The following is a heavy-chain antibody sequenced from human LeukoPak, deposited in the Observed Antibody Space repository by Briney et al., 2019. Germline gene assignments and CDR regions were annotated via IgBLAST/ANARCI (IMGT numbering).Heavy chain of an antibody. J-gene: IGHJ4*02. CDR1: GGTFSSYA. Sequence: ASVKVSCKASGGTFSSYAISWVRQAPGQGLEWMGWINTNTGNPTYAQGFTGRFVFSLDTSVSTAYLQISSLKAEDTAVYYCARETYYDFWSGYSDDYWGQGTLVTVSS. CDR2: INTNTGNP. CDR3: ARETYYDFWSGYSDDY. V-gene: IGHV7-4-1*02. D-gene: IGHD3-3*01.